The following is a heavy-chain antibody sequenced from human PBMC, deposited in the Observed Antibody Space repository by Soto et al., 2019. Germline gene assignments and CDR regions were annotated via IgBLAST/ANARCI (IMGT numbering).Heavy chain of an antibody. CDR2: IYWNDDK. CDR1: GFSLSTSGVG. CDR3: EHRQLGYRIVDY. V-gene: IGHV2-5*01. Sequence: SGPTLVNPTQTLTLTCTFSGFSLSTSGVGVGWIRQPPGKALEWLALIYWNDDKRYSPSLKSRLTITKDTSKNQVVLTMTNMDPVDTATYYCEHRQLGYRIVDYWGQGTLVTVSS. J-gene: IGHJ4*02. D-gene: IGHD6-13*01.